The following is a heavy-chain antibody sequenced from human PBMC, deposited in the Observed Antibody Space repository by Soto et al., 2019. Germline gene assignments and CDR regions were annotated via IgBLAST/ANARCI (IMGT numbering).Heavy chain of an antibody. CDR2: ISGYNGNT. J-gene: IGHJ5*02. Sequence: QVQLVQSGAEVKKPGASVKVSCKASGYTFTSYGLSWVRQAPGQGLEYMGWISGYNGNTNYEQKFQGRVTITTDTATSTAYMELRSLRSDATAVYYRPRFQIVPGASWFDPWGQGTLVTVSS. V-gene: IGHV1-18*01. D-gene: IGHD2-2*01. CDR1: GYTFTSYG. CDR3: PRFQIVPGASWFDP.